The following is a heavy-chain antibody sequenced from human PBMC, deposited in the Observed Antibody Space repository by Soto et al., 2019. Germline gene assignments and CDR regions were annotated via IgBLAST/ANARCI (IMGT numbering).Heavy chain of an antibody. CDR3: ARSYSNYTKTFDY. Sequence: PGESLKISCKGSGYSFTSYWISWVRQMPGKGLEWMGRIDPSDSYTNYSPSFQGHVTISADKSISTAYLQWSSLKASDTAMYYCARSYSNYTKTFDYWGQGTQVTVSS. CDR2: IDPSDSYT. CDR1: GYSFTSYW. J-gene: IGHJ4*02. D-gene: IGHD4-4*01. V-gene: IGHV5-10-1*01.